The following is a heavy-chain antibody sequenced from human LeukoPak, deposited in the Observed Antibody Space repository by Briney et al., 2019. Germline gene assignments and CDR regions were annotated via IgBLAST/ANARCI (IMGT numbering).Heavy chain of an antibody. CDR1: GFTFSSYA. V-gene: IGHV3-23*01. Sequence: GGSLRLSCAASGFTFSSYAMSWVRQAPGKGLEWVSAISGSGGSTYYADSVKGRFTISRDNSKNTLYLQMNSLRAEDTAVYYCARALWFGELFPFDYWGQGTLVTVSS. CDR3: ARALWFGELFPFDY. CDR2: ISGSGGST. D-gene: IGHD3-10*01. J-gene: IGHJ4*02.